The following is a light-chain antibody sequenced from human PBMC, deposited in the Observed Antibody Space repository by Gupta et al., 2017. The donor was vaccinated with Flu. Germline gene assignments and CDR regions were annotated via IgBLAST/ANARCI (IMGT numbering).Light chain of an antibody. Sequence: GDRITITCLVSQGIRSYLGWYQQKPGKAPKLLIYAASNLQSGVPSRFSGSGSGTEYTLTISSLQAEDFASYYCQQVSSYPYAFGQGTKLEI. CDR1: QGIRSY. J-gene: IGKJ2*01. V-gene: IGKV1-9*01. CDR2: AAS. CDR3: QQVSSYPYA.